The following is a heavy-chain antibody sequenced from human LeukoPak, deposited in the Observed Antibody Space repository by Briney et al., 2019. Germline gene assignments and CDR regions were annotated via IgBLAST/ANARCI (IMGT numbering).Heavy chain of an antibody. CDR1: GFTFSSYE. J-gene: IGHJ4*02. D-gene: IGHD2-8*02. V-gene: IGHV3-48*03. CDR3: ATYRQVLLPFES. CDR2: ISSNGSTI. Sequence: PGGSLRLSCAASGFTFSSYEMTWVRQAPGKGLEWVSYISSNGSTISYADSVKGRFTISRDNSKSTLSLQMNSLRAEDTAIYYCATYRQVLLPFESWGQGTLVTVSS.